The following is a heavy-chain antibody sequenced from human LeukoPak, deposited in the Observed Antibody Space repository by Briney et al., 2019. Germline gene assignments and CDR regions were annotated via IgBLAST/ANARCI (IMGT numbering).Heavy chain of an antibody. CDR1: GYTFTSYG. V-gene: IGHV1-2*02. Sequence: GASVKVSCKASGYTFTSYGISWVRQAPGQGLEWMGWINPNSGGTNYAQKFQGRVTMTTDTSISTAYMELSRLTSDDAGVYYCARDTDYRGNIAWIDPWGQGTLVTVSS. CDR3: ARDTDYRGNIAWIDP. D-gene: IGHD1-26*01. CDR2: INPNSGGT. J-gene: IGHJ5*02.